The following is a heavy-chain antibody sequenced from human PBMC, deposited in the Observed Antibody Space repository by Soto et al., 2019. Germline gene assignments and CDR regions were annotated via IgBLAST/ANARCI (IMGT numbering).Heavy chain of an antibody. J-gene: IGHJ6*02. CDR2: IYYSGST. CDR3: GRGGDIAPRPAPYYYYGRDV. D-gene: IGHD6-6*01. CDR1: GGSISSYY. Sequence: SETLSLTCTVSGGSISSYYWSWIRQPPGKGLEWIGYIYYSGSTNYNPSLKSRVTISVDTSKNQFSLKLSSVTAADTAVYYCGRGGDIAPRPAPYYYYGRDVWAQGTTVTFSS. V-gene: IGHV4-59*01.